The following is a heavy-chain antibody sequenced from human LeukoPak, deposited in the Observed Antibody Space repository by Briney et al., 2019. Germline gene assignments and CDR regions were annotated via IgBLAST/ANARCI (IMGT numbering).Heavy chain of an antibody. CDR3: VREGGSGWYSGWFDP. Sequence: GGSLRLSCAASGFTFSNYWMSWVRQAPGKGLEWVANIKKDGSEKKYVDSVKGRFTISRDSAENSLHLQMNSLRAEDTAVYYCVREGGSGWYSGWFDPWGQGTLVTVSS. CDR2: IKKDGSEK. J-gene: IGHJ5*02. CDR1: GFTFSNYW. D-gene: IGHD6-19*01. V-gene: IGHV3-7*01.